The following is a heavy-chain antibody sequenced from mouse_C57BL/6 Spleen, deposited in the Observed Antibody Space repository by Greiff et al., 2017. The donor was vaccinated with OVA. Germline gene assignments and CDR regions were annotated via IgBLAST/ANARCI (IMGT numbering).Heavy chain of an antibody. Sequence: EVMLVESGAELVRPGASVKLSCTASGFNIKDDYMHWVKQRPEQGLEWIGWIDPENGDTEYASKFQGKATITADTSSNTAYLQLSSLTSEDTAVYYCTNDYGGFAYWGQGTLVTVSA. CDR1: GFNIKDDY. CDR3: TNDYGGFAY. V-gene: IGHV14-4*01. CDR2: IDPENGDT. J-gene: IGHJ3*01. D-gene: IGHD2-4*01.